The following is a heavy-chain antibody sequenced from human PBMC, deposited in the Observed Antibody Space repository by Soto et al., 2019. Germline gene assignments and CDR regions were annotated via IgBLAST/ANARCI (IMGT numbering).Heavy chain of an antibody. Sequence: QVQLQQWGAGLLKPSETLSLTCAVHGASFSGYSRSWIRQPPGKGLEWIGDIEHSGSTNYNSSLRSRVTISLDTSKNHFSLKLNSVTAADTAVYYCARVGANPSDYWGQGTLVTVSS. CDR3: ARVGANPSDY. CDR1: GASFSGYS. D-gene: IGHD1-26*01. V-gene: IGHV4-34*01. J-gene: IGHJ4*02. CDR2: IEHSGST.